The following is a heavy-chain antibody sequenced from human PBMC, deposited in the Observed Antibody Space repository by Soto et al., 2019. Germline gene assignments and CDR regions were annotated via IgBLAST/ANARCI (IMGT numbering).Heavy chain of an antibody. CDR2: IYGGGDT. D-gene: IGHD2-2*01. V-gene: IGHV3-66*01. CDR3: AMEAEDTHVPEY. Sequence: EVQLVESGGSLVQPGGSLRLSCAASGFTVSNNFLSWVRQAPGKGLEWVSVIYGGGDTYYADSVKGRFTISRDNSKNTLHRQMNSLRVEDTAVYYCAMEAEDTHVPEYWGQGTRVTVSS. J-gene: IGHJ4*02. CDR1: GFTVSNNF.